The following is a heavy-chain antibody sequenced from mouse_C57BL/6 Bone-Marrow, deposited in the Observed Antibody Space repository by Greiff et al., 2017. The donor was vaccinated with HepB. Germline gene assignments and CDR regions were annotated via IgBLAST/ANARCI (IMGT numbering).Heavy chain of an antibody. J-gene: IGHJ3*01. D-gene: IGHD1-1*01. Sequence: QVQLKESGAELARPGASVKLSCKASGYTFTSYGISWVKQRTGQGLEWIGEIYPRSGNTYYNEKFKGKATLTADKSSSTAYMELRSLTSEDSAVYFCARPDYYGSSGGFAYWGQGTLVTVSA. V-gene: IGHV1-81*01. CDR2: IYPRSGNT. CDR3: ARPDYYGSSGGFAY. CDR1: GYTFTSYG.